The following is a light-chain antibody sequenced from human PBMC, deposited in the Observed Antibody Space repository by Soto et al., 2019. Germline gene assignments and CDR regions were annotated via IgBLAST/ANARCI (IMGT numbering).Light chain of an antibody. CDR3: ATWDSSLSGGV. CDR1: TSNIGNNY. Sequence: QSVLTQPPSVSSASGLKVTISCSGSTSNIGNNYVSWYQQLPGTAPKLLIYDNNRRPSGIPDRFSAFKSGTSATLGITGLQTGDEADYYCATWDSSLSGGVFGGGTKLTVL. V-gene: IGLV1-51*01. J-gene: IGLJ3*02. CDR2: DNN.